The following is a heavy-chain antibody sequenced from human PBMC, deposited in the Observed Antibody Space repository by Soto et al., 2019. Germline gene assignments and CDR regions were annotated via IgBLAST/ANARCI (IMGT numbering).Heavy chain of an antibody. Sequence: PSETLSLTCTVSGGSVSNDNFYWSWIRQPPGKGLEWIGYVHSSGITNYNPSLKRRVTISVDTSRNQFSLRLSSVTAADTAVYYCARGITMGQLPYNFDHWGQGNLVTVSS. CDR3: ARGITMGQLPYNFDH. V-gene: IGHV4-61*01. D-gene: IGHD3-16*01. CDR1: GGSVSNDNFY. CDR2: VHSSGIT. J-gene: IGHJ1*01.